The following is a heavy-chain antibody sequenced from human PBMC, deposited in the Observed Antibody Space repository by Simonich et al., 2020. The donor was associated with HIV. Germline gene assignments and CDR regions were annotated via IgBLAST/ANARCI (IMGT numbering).Heavy chain of an antibody. CDR2: INPIGIA. CDR3: ATSSGGNEY. V-gene: IGHV4-34*01. CDR1: GGSFRGYN. J-gene: IGHJ4*02. Sequence: QVQLQQWGSGLLKPSETLSLPCAVYGGSFRGYNRSWIRQPPGKGLEWIGEINPIGIANNNPSLTSRVTISLHTSKKQFSLKVNSVTAADTAVYYCATSSGGNEYWGQGTLVTVSS. D-gene: IGHD3-10*01.